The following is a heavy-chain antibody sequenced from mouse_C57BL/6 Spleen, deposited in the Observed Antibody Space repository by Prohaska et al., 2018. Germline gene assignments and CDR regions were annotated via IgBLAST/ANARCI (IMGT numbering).Heavy chain of an antibody. J-gene: IGHJ1*03. CDR2: IDPSDSYT. V-gene: IGHV1-69*01. CDR1: GYTFTSYW. CDR3: ARKDYGNSWYFDV. D-gene: IGHD2-1*01. Sequence: QVQLQQPGAELVMPGASVKLSCKASGYTFTSYWMHWVKQRPGQGLEWIGEIDPSDSYTNYNQKFKGKATLTVDKSSSTAYMQLSSLTSEDSAVYYCARKDYGNSWYFDVWGTGTTVTVSS.